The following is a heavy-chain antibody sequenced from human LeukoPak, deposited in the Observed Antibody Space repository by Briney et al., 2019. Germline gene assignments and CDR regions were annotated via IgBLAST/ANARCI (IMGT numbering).Heavy chain of an antibody. V-gene: IGHV3-74*01. CDR1: GFTFSNHW. CDR3: ARELSGGSSRHFDY. CDR2: INSDGNIT. D-gene: IGHD2-15*01. J-gene: IGHJ4*02. Sequence: PGGSLRLSCAASGFTFSNHWMHRVRQAPGKGPVWVSRINSDGNITTYADSVKGRFSISRDNAKNALYLQMNSLRAEDTAMYYCARELSGGSSRHFDYWGQGTLVTVSS.